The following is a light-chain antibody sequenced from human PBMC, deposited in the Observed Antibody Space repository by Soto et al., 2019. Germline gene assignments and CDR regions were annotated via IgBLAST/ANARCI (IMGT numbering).Light chain of an antibody. CDR3: SSYGGSDGVL. CDR2: AVS. Sequence: QSALTQPPSASGSPGQSVTISCTGTSSDVGGYNSVSWYQQHPGKAPKLLIYAVSQRPSGVPDRFSGSKSGNTASLTVSGLQAEDEADYYCSSYGGSDGVLFGGGTKLTVL. J-gene: IGLJ2*01. CDR1: SSDVGGYNS. V-gene: IGLV2-8*01.